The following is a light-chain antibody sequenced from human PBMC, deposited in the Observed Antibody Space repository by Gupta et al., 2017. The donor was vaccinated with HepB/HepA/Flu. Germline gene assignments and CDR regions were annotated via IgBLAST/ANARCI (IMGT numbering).Light chain of an antibody. CDR1: QNLLHSNGNNY. V-gene: IGKV2-28*01. Sequence: DIVMTQSPLSLPVTPGEPASISCRSSQNLLHSNGNNYLEWYLQKPGQSPQLLFHLGSSRASGVPDRCSGSGSGTDYTLKSSSVEAEDVGVYYCMEALQFPYIFGQGTKLEIK. J-gene: IGKJ2*01. CDR3: MEALQFPYI. CDR2: LGS.